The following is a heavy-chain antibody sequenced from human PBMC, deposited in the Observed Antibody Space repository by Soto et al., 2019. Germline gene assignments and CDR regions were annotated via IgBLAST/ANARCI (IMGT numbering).Heavy chain of an antibody. CDR2: IIPIFGTA. CDR1: GGTFSSYA. Sequence: SVKVSCKASGGTFSSYAISWVRQAPGQGLEWMGGIIPIFGTANYAQKFQGRVTITADESTSTAYMELSSLRSEDTAVYYCASIGYCSSTSCYDVVYWGQGTLVTVS. D-gene: IGHD2-2*01. V-gene: IGHV1-69*13. CDR3: ASIGYCSSTSCYDVVY. J-gene: IGHJ4*02.